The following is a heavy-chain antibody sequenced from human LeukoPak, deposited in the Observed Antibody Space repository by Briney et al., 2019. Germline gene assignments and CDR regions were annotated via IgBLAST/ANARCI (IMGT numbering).Heavy chain of an antibody. D-gene: IGHD5-24*01. CDR2: IYPGDSDT. J-gene: IGHJ4*02. CDR1: GYSFTSYW. CDR3: ARFKGPVEMATAIPDY. V-gene: IGHV5-51*01. Sequence: GESLKISCKGSGYSFTSYWIGWVRQMPGKGLEWMGIIYPGDSDTRYSPSFQGQVTISADKSISTAYLQWSSLTASDTAMYYCARFKGPVEMATAIPDYWGQGTLVTVSS.